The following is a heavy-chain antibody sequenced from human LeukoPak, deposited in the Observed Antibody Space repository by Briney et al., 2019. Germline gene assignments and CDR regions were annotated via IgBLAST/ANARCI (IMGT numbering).Heavy chain of an antibody. Sequence: PGGSLRLSCAASGFTFNTYAMSWVRQAPGKGLEWVSGISGSGGTTYYADSVKGRFTISRDNAQNSMYLQMNSLRVEDTAVYYCTSWGDTTAEYFQRWGQGTLVTVSS. CDR1: GFTFNTYA. D-gene: IGHD2-21*02. CDR2: ISGSGGTT. CDR3: TSWGDTTAEYFQR. V-gene: IGHV3-23*01. J-gene: IGHJ1*01.